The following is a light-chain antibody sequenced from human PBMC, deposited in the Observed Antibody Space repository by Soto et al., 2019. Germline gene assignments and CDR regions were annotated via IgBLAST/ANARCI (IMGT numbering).Light chain of an antibody. J-gene: IGLJ2*01. CDR2: EVS. CDR1: SSDVGNYNR. CDR3: SSFTTSSTLL. Sequence: QSALTQPPSVSGSPGQSVTISCTGTSSDVGNYNRVSWYQQPPGTAPKLIIYEVSTRPSGVPDRFSGSKSGNTASLTISGLQAEDEADYYCSSFTTSSTLLFGGGTKLTVL. V-gene: IGLV2-18*02.